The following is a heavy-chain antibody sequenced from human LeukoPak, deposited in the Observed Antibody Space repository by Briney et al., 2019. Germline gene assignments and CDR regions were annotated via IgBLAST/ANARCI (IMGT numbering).Heavy chain of an antibody. V-gene: IGHV4-39*07. J-gene: IGHJ4*02. D-gene: IGHD3-22*01. CDR1: GASVTSPTYY. CDR2: IHYSETT. CDR3: ASSADSSGYYY. Sequence: SETLSLTCTVSGASVTSPTYYWAWIRQPPGKGLEWIGSIHYSETTHYNPSLKSRVTISVDTSKNQFSLKLSSVTAADTAVYYCASSADSSGYYYWGQGTLVTVSS.